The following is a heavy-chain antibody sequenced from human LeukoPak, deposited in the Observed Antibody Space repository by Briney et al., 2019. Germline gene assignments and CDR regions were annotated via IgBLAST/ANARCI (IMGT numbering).Heavy chain of an antibody. D-gene: IGHD3-10*01. V-gene: IGHV3-21*01. CDR1: GFTFSSYS. J-gene: IGHJ4*02. Sequence: GGSLRLSCAASGFTFSSYSMNWVRQAPGKGLEWVSSISSSSSYIYYADSVKGRFTISRDNAKNSLYLQMNSLRAEDTAVYYCASVWFGELLPFDYWGQGTLVTVSS. CDR3: ASVWFGELLPFDY. CDR2: ISSSSSYI.